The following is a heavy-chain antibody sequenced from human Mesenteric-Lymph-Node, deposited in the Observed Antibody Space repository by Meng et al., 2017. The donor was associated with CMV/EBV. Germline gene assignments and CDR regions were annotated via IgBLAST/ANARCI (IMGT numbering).Heavy chain of an antibody. D-gene: IGHD2-2*01. CDR1: GFTFSSYD. CDR3: AKDQRYCTTTSCSPGRFDY. V-gene: IGHV3-13*01. Sequence: GGSLRLSCAACGFTFSSYDIHWVRQATGKGLEWVSAIGSAGDTYYPGSMKGRFTISRDNSKNTLYLQMNSLRAEDTAVYYCAKDQRYCTTTSCSPGRFDYWGQGTLVTVSS. J-gene: IGHJ4*02. CDR2: IGSAGDT.